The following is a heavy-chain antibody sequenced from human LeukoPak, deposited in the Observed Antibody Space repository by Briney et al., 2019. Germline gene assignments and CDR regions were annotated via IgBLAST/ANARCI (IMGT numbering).Heavy chain of an antibody. CDR2: INWNGGST. J-gene: IGHJ5*02. V-gene: IGHV3-20*04. CDR1: GFTFDDYG. Sequence: GGSLRLSWAASGFTFDDYGLRWVREAPGKGREWVSSINWNGGSTGYADSVKGRFTISRDNAKNSLYLQMNSLRAEDTAVYYCARDGVDRLWFGELLYREEGGWFDPWGQGTLVTVSS. D-gene: IGHD3-10*01. CDR3: ARDGVDRLWFGELLYREEGGWFDP.